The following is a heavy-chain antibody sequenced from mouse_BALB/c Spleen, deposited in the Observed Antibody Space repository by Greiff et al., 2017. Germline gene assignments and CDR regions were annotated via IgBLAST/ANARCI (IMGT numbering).Heavy chain of an antibody. V-gene: IGHV14-4*02. Sequence: VHVKQSGAELVKPGASVKLSCTASGFNIKDYYMHWVKQRPEQGLEWIGWIDPENGDTEYAPKFQGKATMTADTSSNTAYLQLSSLTSEDTAVYYCNVYYGYDGFAYWGQGTLVTVSA. CDR3: NVYYGYDGFAY. CDR1: GFNIKDYY. J-gene: IGHJ3*01. D-gene: IGHD2-2*01. CDR2: IDPENGDT.